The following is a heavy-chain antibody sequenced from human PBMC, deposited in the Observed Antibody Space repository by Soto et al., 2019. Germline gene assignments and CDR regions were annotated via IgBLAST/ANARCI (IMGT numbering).Heavy chain of an antibody. CDR2: ISAYNGNT. V-gene: IGHV1-18*01. D-gene: IGHD3-10*01. CDR1: GYTFTSYG. CDR3: ARDRYYYGSGTVSDYNWFDP. J-gene: IGHJ5*02. Sequence: GASVKVSCKASGYTFTSYGISWVRQAPGQGLERKGWISAYNGNTNYAQKLQGRVTMTTDTSTSTAYMELRSLRSDDTAVYYFARDRYYYGSGTVSDYNWFDPWGQGTLVTVSS.